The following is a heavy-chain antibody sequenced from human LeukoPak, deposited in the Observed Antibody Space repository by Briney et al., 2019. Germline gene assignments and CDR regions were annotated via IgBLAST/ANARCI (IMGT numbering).Heavy chain of an antibody. D-gene: IGHD5-18*01. CDR3: ARGAVQLWLRDTYYYMDF. V-gene: IGHV3-20*04. Sequence: GPLRLSCAASGFTFDDYAMNWVRQVPGRGLEWVSGINWNGRITEYADSVKDRFTISRQNNKNSMYLYMNNLGGQDTALYFCARGAVQLWLRDTYYYMDFWGKGTMVTVSS. J-gene: IGHJ6*03. CDR1: GFTFDDYA. CDR2: INWNGRIT.